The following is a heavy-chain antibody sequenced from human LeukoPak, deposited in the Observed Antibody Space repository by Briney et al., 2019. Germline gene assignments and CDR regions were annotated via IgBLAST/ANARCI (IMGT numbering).Heavy chain of an antibody. D-gene: IGHD2-15*01. V-gene: IGHV3-33*01. CDR2: IWYDGSNT. CDR3: ARDLEVGSSSYYFDH. J-gene: IGHJ4*02. CDR1: GFTFSSYG. Sequence: GGSLRLSCAASGFTFSSYGMHWVRQAPGKGLEWVAIIWYDGSNTYYVDSVRGRFTISRDNSKNTLYLQVNSLRAEDTAMYYCARDLEVGSSSYYFDHWGQGTLVTVSS.